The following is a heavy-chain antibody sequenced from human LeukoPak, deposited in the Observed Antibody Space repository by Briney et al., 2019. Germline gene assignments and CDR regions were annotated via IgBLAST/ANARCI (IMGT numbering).Heavy chain of an antibody. Sequence: PGGSLRLSCAASGFTFSSYAMHWVRQAPGKGLEWVAVISYDGSNKYYADSVKGRFTISGDNSKNTLYLQMNSLRAEDTAVYYCARDLNTAMDYWGQGTLVTVSS. J-gene: IGHJ4*02. V-gene: IGHV3-30*04. CDR2: ISYDGSNK. CDR3: ARDLNTAMDY. CDR1: GFTFSSYA. D-gene: IGHD5-18*01.